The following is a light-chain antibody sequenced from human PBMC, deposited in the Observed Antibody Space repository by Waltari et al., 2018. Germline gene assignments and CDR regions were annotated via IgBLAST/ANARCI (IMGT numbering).Light chain of an antibody. CDR3: QQYNNWPPWT. Sequence: EIVMTQSPATLSVSPGERATPSCRASQSVSSNLAWYQKKPGQAPRLLIYGASTRATGIPARFSGSGSGTEFTLTISSLQSEDFAVYYCQQYNNWPPWTFGQGTKVEIK. CDR1: QSVSSN. J-gene: IGKJ1*01. CDR2: GAS. V-gene: IGKV3-15*01.